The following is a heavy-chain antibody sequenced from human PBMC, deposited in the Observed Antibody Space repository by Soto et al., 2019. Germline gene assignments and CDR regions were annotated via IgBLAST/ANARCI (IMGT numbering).Heavy chain of an antibody. CDR2: ISSSSSYI. V-gene: IGHV3-21*01. Sequence: EVQLVESGGGLVKPGGSLRLSCAASGFTFSSYSMNWVRQAPGKGLEWVSSISSSSSYIYYADSVKGRFTISGDNAKNSLYLQMNSLRAEDTAVYYCARKGGDFFGELLDYWGQGTLVTVSS. J-gene: IGHJ4*02. D-gene: IGHD3-10*01. CDR3: ARKGGDFFGELLDY. CDR1: GFTFSSYS.